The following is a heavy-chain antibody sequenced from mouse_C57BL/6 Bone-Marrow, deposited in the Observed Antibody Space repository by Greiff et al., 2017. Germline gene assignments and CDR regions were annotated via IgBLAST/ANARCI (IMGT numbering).Heavy chain of an antibody. CDR1: GFSFNTYA. Sequence: EVKLVESGGGLVQPKGSLKLSCAASGFSFNTYAMNWVRQAPGKGLEWVARIRSKSNNYATYYADSVKDRFTISRDDSESMLYLQMNNLKTEDTAMYYCVRRGLLRSYAMDYWGQGTSVTVSS. V-gene: IGHV10-1*01. J-gene: IGHJ4*01. CDR2: IRSKSNNYAT. CDR3: VRRGLLRSYAMDY. D-gene: IGHD1-1*01.